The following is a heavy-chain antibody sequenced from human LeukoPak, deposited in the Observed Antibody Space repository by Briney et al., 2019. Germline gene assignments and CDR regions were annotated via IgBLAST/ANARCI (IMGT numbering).Heavy chain of an antibody. V-gene: IGHV4-4*07. D-gene: IGHD3-10*01. CDR3: AAGPVGHISRAFEF. J-gene: IGHJ4*02. CDR2: IFTSGFT. Sequence: SETLSLTCAVSGASMTTYYWSWIRQPPGKGLELIGRIFTSGFTTYDPSLKSRVSMSFDTSKNQFSLNLNSVTAADTAVYYCAAGPVGHISRAFEFWGQGNVVTVSS. CDR1: GASMTTYY.